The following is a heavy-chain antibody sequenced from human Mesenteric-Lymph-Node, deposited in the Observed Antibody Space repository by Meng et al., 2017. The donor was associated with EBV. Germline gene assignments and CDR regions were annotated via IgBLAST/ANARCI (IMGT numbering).Heavy chain of an antibody. D-gene: IGHD4-17*01. V-gene: IGHV1-2*06. CDR1: GYSFTGYH. CDR2: INPDSGGT. Sequence: VQLVQSGPEVKKPGASVKVSWKASGYSFTGYHMHWVRQAPGQGLEWMGRINPDSGGTNYAQKFQGRVTMTRDTSISTAYMELSGLRSDDTAVYYCARLTTVTPNWFDPWGQGTLVTVFS. CDR3: ARLTTVTPNWFDP. J-gene: IGHJ5*02.